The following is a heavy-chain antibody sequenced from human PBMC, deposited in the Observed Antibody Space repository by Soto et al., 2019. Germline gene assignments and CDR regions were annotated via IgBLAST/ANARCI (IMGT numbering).Heavy chain of an antibody. J-gene: IGHJ3*02. D-gene: IGHD6-13*01. CDR1: GYTFTSYG. Sequence: ASVKVSCKASGYTFTSYGISWVRQAPGQGLEWMGWISAYNGNTNYAQKLQGRVTMTTDTSTSTAYMELSSLRSEDTAMYYCARWARFSSSWYTAFDIWGQGTMVTVSS. V-gene: IGHV1-18*01. CDR2: ISAYNGNT. CDR3: ARWARFSSSWYTAFDI.